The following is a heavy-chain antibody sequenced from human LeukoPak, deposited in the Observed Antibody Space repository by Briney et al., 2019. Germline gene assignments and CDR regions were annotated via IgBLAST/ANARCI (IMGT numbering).Heavy chain of an antibody. D-gene: IGHD1-26*01. Sequence: TSETLSLTCTVSGGSISSGSYFWSWIRQPAGKGLEWIGRIYTSGSTNYSPSLKSRVTISVDTSRNQFSLNLTSVTAADTAMYYCARDSVYSGSSLDYWGQGALVTVSS. V-gene: IGHV4-61*02. CDR2: IYTSGST. J-gene: IGHJ4*02. CDR1: GGSISSGSYF. CDR3: ARDSVYSGSSLDY.